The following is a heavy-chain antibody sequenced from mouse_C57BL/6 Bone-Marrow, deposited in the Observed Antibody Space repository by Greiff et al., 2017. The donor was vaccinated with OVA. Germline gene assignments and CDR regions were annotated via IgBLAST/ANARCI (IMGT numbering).Heavy chain of an antibody. CDR1: GYTFTSYW. J-gene: IGHJ3*01. V-gene: IGHV1-74*01. Sequence: QVQLQQPGAELVKPGASVKVSCKASGYTFTSYWMHWVKQRPGQGLEWIGRIHPSDSDTNYNQKFKGKATLTVDKSSSTAYMQLSSLTSEDAAVYYCSIVYYDYDGCAYWGQGTLVTVSA. CDR3: SIVYYDYDGCAY. D-gene: IGHD2-4*01. CDR2: IHPSDSDT.